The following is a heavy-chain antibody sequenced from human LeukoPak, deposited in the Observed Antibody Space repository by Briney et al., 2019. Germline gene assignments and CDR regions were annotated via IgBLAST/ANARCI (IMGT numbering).Heavy chain of an antibody. CDR3: AKDRTQFGASDY. CDR2: IYSGGDT. D-gene: IGHD3-10*01. J-gene: IGHJ4*02. Sequence: GGSLRLSCAASGITVSSNYMSWVRQAPGKGLEWVSVIYSGGDTYHADSVKGRFTISRDNSKNTLYLQMNSLRAEDTAVYYCAKDRTQFGASDYWGQGTLVTGSS. V-gene: IGHV3-53*01. CDR1: GITVSSNY.